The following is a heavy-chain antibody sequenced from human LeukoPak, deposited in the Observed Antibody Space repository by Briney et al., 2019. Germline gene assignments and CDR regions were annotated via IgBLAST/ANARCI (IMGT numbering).Heavy chain of an antibody. D-gene: IGHD3-10*01. CDR1: GGSISSGGYY. CDR3: ARHAFTYYYGSGSSNFDY. J-gene: IGHJ4*02. CDR2: IYYSGST. V-gene: IGHV4-31*03. Sequence: SETLSLTCTVSGGSISSGGYYWSWIRQHPGKGLEWIGYIYYSGSTYYNPSLKSRVTISVDTSKNQFSLKLSSVTAADTAVYYCARHAFTYYYGSGSSNFDYWGQGTLVTVSS.